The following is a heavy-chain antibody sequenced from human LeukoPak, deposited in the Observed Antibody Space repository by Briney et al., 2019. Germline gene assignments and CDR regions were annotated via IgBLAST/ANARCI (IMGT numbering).Heavy chain of an antibody. J-gene: IGHJ4*02. Sequence: SETLSLTCTVSGGSISSYYWSWIRQPPGKGLEWIGYIYYSGSTNYNPSLKSRVTISVDTSKDQFSLKLSSVTAADTAVYYCARDMSSGFDYWGQGTLVTVSS. CDR1: GGSISSYY. D-gene: IGHD6-19*01. CDR2: IYYSGST. CDR3: ARDMSSGFDY. V-gene: IGHV4-59*01.